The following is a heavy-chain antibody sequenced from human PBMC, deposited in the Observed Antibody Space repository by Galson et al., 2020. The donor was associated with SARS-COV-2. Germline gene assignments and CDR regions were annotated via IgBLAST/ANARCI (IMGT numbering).Heavy chain of an antibody. Sequence: GGSLRLSCAASGFTFSSYGMHWVRQAPGKGLEWVALIRYDGSNKYYADSVKGRFTISRDNSKNTLYLQMNSLRAEYTAVYYCAKGRSDGTPFDYWGQGTLVTVSS. J-gene: IGHJ4*02. CDR2: IRYDGSNK. V-gene: IGHV3-30*02. D-gene: IGHD2-15*01. CDR1: GFTFSSYG. CDR3: AKGRSDGTPFDY.